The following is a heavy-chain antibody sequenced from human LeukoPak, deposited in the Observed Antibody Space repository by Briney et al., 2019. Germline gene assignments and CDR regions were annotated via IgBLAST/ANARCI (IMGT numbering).Heavy chain of an antibody. J-gene: IGHJ5*02. CDR3: ARGCCSGGSCTEGVDP. V-gene: IGHV1-18*01. CDR2: ISAYNGNT. D-gene: IGHD2-15*01. Sequence: ASVKVSCKASGYTFTSYGISWVRQAPGQGLEWMGWISAYNGNTNYAQKLQGRVTMTTDTSTSTAYMELRSLRSDDTAVYYCARGCCSGGSCTEGVDPWGQGTLVTVSS. CDR1: GYTFTSYG.